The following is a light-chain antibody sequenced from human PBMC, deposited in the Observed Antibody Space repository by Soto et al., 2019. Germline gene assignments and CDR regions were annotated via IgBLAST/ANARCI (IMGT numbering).Light chain of an antibody. CDR1: QSTRYS. Sequence: GDRVTITCRASQSTRYSLAWYQQMPGKPPKLLIYGASSLQSGVPSRFSRTGSGTEFTLTNSNLQPDDFATYFCQHHNSYYHTFGQGTKVDIK. V-gene: IGKV1-5*01. CDR3: QHHNSYYHT. CDR2: GAS. J-gene: IGKJ1*01.